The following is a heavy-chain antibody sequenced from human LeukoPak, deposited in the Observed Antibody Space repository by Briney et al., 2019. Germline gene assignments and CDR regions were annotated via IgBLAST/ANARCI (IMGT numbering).Heavy chain of an antibody. D-gene: IGHD2-2*01. CDR1: GGSITSSTYY. V-gene: IGHV4-39*01. CDR3: ARTPHRLGYCSSTSRPQLGIYYYYYMDV. J-gene: IGHJ6*03. CDR2: IYNSGRT. Sequence: SETLSLTCSVSGGSITSSTYYWGWIRQPPGKGLEWIGSIYNSGRTYYSPPLNSRVTISVDTSKRQFSLKLTSVTAADTAVYYCARTPHRLGYCSSTSRPQLGIYYYYYMDVWGKGTTVTVSS.